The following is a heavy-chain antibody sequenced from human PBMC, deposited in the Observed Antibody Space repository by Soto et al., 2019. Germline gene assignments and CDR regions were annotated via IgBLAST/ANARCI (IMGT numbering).Heavy chain of an antibody. D-gene: IGHD3-3*01. CDR2: INHSGST. V-gene: IGHV4-34*01. CDR1: GGSFSGYY. Sequence: TSETLSLTCAVYGGSFSGYYWSWIRQPPGKGLEWIGEINHSGSTNYNPSLKSRVTVSVDTSKNQFSLKLSSVTAADTAVYYCARVVKYSPLRGFSYYDFWSGSYSFDYWGQGTLVTVS. CDR3: ARVVKYSPLRGFSYYDFWSGSYSFDY. J-gene: IGHJ4*02.